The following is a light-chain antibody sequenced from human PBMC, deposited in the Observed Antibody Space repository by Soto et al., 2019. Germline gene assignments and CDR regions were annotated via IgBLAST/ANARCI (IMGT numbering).Light chain of an antibody. CDR2: RND. J-gene: IGLJ2*01. Sequence: QSVLTQPPSASGTPGQTVTISCSGRSSNIGNNYVYWYQMVPGTAPKLLIYRNDQRPSGVPDRFSGSRSGTSASLAISGLRSEDEADYYCAAWDDSLSGRGVFGGGTKLTVL. V-gene: IGLV1-47*01. CDR3: AAWDDSLSGRGV. CDR1: SSNIGNNY.